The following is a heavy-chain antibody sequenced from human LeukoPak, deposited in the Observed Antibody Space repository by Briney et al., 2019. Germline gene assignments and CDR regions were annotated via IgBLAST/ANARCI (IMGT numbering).Heavy chain of an antibody. J-gene: IGHJ3*02. Sequence: GGSLRLSCAASGFTFSSYSMSWVRQAPGKGLEWVSGISGSGISTYYADSVKGRFTTSRDNSKNTLYLQMNSLRAEDTAVYYCAKDRSIAAGDDAFDIWGQGTMVTVSS. CDR3: AKDRSIAAGDDAFDI. D-gene: IGHD6-13*01. V-gene: IGHV3-23*01. CDR1: GFTFSSYS. CDR2: ISGSGIST.